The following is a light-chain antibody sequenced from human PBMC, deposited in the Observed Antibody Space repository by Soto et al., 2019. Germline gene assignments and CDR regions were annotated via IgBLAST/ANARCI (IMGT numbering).Light chain of an antibody. Sequence: EIVLTQSPGTLSLSPGERATLSCRASQSVSSSNVAWYQQKPGQAPRLLIYGVSNRATGIPDRFSGSASGTEFTLTISRLAPEDFAVYYCQEYGSSRTFGQGTKVEIK. J-gene: IGKJ1*01. CDR1: QSVSSSN. CDR3: QEYGSSRT. V-gene: IGKV3-20*01. CDR2: GVS.